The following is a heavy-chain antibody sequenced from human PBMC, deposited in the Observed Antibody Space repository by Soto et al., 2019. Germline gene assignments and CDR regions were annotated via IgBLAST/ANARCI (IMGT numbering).Heavy chain of an antibody. D-gene: IGHD3-9*01. CDR3: ARVAVSRYYDILTGYQQSDAFDI. J-gene: IGHJ3*02. Sequence: QVQLVESGGGVVQPGRSLRLSCAASGFTFSSYAMHWVRQAPGKGLEWVAVISYDGSNKYYADSVKGRFTISRDNSKNTLYLQMNSLRAEDTAVYYCARVAVSRYYDILTGYQQSDAFDIWGQGTMVTVSS. CDR1: GFTFSSYA. V-gene: IGHV3-30-3*01. CDR2: ISYDGSNK.